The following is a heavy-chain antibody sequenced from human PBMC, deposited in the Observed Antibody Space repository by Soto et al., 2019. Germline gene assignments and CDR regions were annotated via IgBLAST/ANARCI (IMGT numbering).Heavy chain of an antibody. CDR3: AKGQKYYDFWRGYYPRDYGMDG. D-gene: IGHD3-3*01. J-gene: IGHJ6*02. V-gene: IGHV3-23*01. Sequence: GGYLILSCAASGFTFSSYAMSWVHQNNGSGLELVSAISGSGGSTYYADSVKGRFTISRDNSKNTLYLQMNSLRAEDTAVYYCAKGQKYYDFWRGYYPRDYGMDGWGQGTTVTVS. CDR1: GFTFSSYA. CDR2: ISGSGGST.